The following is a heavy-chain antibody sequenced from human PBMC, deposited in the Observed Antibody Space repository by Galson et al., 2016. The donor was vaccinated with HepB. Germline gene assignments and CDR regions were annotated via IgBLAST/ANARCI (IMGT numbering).Heavy chain of an antibody. CDR2: ISYDGSNK. J-gene: IGHJ6*02. Sequence: SLRLSCAASGFTFSNYAMYWVRQAPGKGLEWVAVISYDGSNKYYADSVKGRFTISRDNSKNTLYLQMNSLRAEDTAVYYCAKSGYYFENYYYYGMDVWGQGTTVTVSS. CDR3: AKSGYYFENYYYYGMDV. D-gene: IGHD3-22*01. V-gene: IGHV3-30*18. CDR1: GFTFSNYA.